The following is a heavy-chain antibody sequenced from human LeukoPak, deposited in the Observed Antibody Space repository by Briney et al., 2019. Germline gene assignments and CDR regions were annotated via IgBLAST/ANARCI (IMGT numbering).Heavy chain of an antibody. CDR1: GGSFSGYY. Sequence: PSETLSLTCAVYGGSFSGYYWSWIRQPPGKGLEWIGEINHSGSTNYDPSLKSRVTISVDTSKNQFSLKLSSVTAADTAVYYCARGREEYYFDYWGQGTLVTVSS. V-gene: IGHV4-34*01. CDR3: ARGREEYYFDY. J-gene: IGHJ4*02. CDR2: INHSGST.